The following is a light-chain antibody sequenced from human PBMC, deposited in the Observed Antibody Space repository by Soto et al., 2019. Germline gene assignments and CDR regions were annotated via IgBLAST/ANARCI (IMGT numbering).Light chain of an antibody. CDR2: ASS. CDR3: QKYYTAPLT. Sequence: DVQMTQSPSSLSASVGDRVTITCRASQGVSNYLAWYQQKPGKVPRLLIYASSTLHSGVPSRFSGSGSGTDFTLTISSLQPEDVANYYCQKYYTAPLTFGGGTKVEIK. J-gene: IGKJ4*01. V-gene: IGKV1-27*01. CDR1: QGVSNY.